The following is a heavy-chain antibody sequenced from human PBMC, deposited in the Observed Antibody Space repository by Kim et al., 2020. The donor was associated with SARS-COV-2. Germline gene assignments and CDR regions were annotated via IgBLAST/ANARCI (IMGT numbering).Heavy chain of an antibody. J-gene: IGHJ4*01. Sequence: GGSLRLSCAASGFTFSSYGMHWVRQAPGKGLEWVAVISYDGSNKYYADSVKGRFTISRDNSKNTLYLQMNSLRAEDTAVYYCARDRHYYDSSGYYTDYWG. CDR2: ISYDGSNK. V-gene: IGHV3-33*05. D-gene: IGHD3-22*01. CDR3: ARDRHYYDSSGYYTDY. CDR1: GFTFSSYG.